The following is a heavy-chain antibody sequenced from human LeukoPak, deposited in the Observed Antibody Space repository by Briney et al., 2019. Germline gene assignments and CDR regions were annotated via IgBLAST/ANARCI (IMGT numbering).Heavy chain of an antibody. CDR3: ARHSAPYDDSSGYWDWFDP. CDR1: GASISSTLYH. D-gene: IGHD3-22*01. Sequence: SETLSPTCSVSGASISSTLYHWSWIRQPPGKGLEWIGYVYQNGNTYYNPSLKSRVTISVDTSKNQFSLKLSSVTAADTAVYYCARHSAPYDDSSGYWDWFDPWGQGTLVTVSS. CDR2: VYQNGNT. V-gene: IGHV4-39*01. J-gene: IGHJ5*02.